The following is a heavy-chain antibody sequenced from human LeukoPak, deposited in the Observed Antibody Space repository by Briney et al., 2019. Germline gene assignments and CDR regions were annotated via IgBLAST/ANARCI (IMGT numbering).Heavy chain of an antibody. D-gene: IGHD3-22*01. J-gene: IGHJ2*01. V-gene: IGHV4-30-4*01. CDR2: IYYSGST. CDR3: ARGVTMIVVVIHDWYFDL. CDR1: GGSISSGDYY. Sequence: SETLSLTCTVSGGSISSGDYYWSWIRQPPGKGLEWIGYIYYSGSTYYNPSLKSRVTISVDTSKNQFSLKLSSVTAADTAVYYCARGVTMIVVVIHDWYFDLWGRGTLVTVSS.